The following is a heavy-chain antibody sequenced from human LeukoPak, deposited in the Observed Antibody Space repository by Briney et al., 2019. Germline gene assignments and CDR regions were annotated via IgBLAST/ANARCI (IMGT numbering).Heavy chain of an antibody. V-gene: IGHV3-53*01. Sequence: GGSLRLSCAASGFTVSINYLSWVRQAPGKGLEWVSVIYSGGSTYYADSVKGRFTFSRDNSKNTLYLQMNSLRVEDTAVYYCARGYGHYDAFDIWGQGTIVTVSS. CDR2: IYSGGST. D-gene: IGHD4-17*01. CDR1: GFTVSINY. CDR3: ARGYGHYDAFDI. J-gene: IGHJ3*02.